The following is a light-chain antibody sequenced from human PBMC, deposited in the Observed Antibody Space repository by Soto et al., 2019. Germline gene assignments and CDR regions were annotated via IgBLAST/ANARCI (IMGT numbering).Light chain of an antibody. V-gene: IGLV2-14*01. CDR2: EVS. CDR3: SSYPSSSTRG. Sequence: QSALTQPASVSGSPGQSITISCTGTSSDVGGYNYVSWYQQHPGKAPKLMIYEVSNRPSGVSNRFSGSKSGNTASLTISGLQAEDEADYYCSSYPSSSTRGFGGGTKLTVL. J-gene: IGLJ3*02. CDR1: SSDVGGYNY.